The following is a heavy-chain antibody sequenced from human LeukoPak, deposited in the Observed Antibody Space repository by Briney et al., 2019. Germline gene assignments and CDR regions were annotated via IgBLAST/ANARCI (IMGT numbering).Heavy chain of an antibody. V-gene: IGHV3-74*01. CDR3: ARDWGMTVADPNFDY. J-gene: IGHJ4*02. Sequence: GGSLRLSCAVSGFTLSSYWMHWVRQAPGKGLVWVSRMNSDGRATTYADSVKGRFTISRDNAKNTLYLQMNSLRAEDTAVYYCARDWGMTVADPNFDYWGQGTLVTVSA. D-gene: IGHD6-19*01. CDR2: MNSDGRAT. CDR1: GFTLSSYW.